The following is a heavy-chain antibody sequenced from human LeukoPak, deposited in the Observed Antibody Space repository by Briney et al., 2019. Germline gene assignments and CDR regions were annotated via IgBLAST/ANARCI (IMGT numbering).Heavy chain of an antibody. J-gene: IGHJ4*02. V-gene: IGHV3-9*01. CDR3: ARDPSIVVGATNPFDY. CDR2: ISWNSGSI. D-gene: IGHD2-15*01. Sequence: GGSLRLSCAASGFTFDDYAMHWVRQAPGKGLEWVSGISWNSGSIGYADSVKGRFTISRDNAKNSLYLQMNSLRAEDTAVYYCARDPSIVVGATNPFDYWGQGTLVTVSS. CDR1: GFTFDDYA.